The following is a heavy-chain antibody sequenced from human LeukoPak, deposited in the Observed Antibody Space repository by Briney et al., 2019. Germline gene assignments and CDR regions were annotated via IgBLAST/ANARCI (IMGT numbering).Heavy chain of an antibody. CDR3: ASRRFYESTGYYDY. Sequence: SGTLSLTCAVSGDSISSSSNWWSWLRQPPGKGLEWIGEVYHTGTTNYNSSLKSRATISVDKSKNQFSLKLSSVTAADTAVYYCASRRFYESTGYYDYWGQGTLVTVSS. CDR1: GDSISSSSNW. CDR2: VYHTGTT. J-gene: IGHJ4*02. V-gene: IGHV4-4*02. D-gene: IGHD3-22*01.